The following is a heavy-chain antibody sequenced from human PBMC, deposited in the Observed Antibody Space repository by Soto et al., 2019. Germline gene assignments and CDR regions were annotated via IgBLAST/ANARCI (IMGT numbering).Heavy chain of an antibody. CDR3: AKKVDSAMVQDYYYGMDV. CDR2: IIPIFGTA. D-gene: IGHD5-18*01. V-gene: IGHV1-69*13. Sequence: SVKVSCKASGGTFSSYAISWVRQAPGQGLEWMGGIIPIFGTANYAQKFQGRVTITADESTSTAYMELSSLRSEDTAVYYCAKKVDSAMVQDYYYGMDVWGQGTTVTVSS. CDR1: GGTFSSYA. J-gene: IGHJ6*02.